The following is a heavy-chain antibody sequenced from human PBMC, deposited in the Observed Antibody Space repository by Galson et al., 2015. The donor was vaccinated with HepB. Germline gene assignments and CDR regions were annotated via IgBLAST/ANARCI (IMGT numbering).Heavy chain of an antibody. CDR3: AREVRVDWYFDL. Sequence: SLRLSCAASGFTFSSYWMHWVRQAPGKGLVWVSCINSDGSSTSYADSVKGRFTISRDNAKNTLYLQINSLRAEDTAVYYCAREVRVDWYFDLWGRGTLVTVSS. CDR2: INSDGSST. J-gene: IGHJ2*01. D-gene: IGHD2-8*02. CDR1: GFTFSSYW. V-gene: IGHV3-74*01.